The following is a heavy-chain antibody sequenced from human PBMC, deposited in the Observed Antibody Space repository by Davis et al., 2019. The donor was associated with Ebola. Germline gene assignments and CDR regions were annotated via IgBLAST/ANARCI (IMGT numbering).Heavy chain of an antibody. J-gene: IGHJ6*02. CDR2: INHSGST. CDR1: GGSLSGYY. Sequence: MPSETLSLTCAVYGGSLSGYYWSWIRQPPGKGLEWIGEINHSGSTNYNPSLKSRVTISVDTSKNQFSLKLSSVTAADTAVYYCARGHTYGSMVYGMDVWGQGTTVTVSS. V-gene: IGHV4-34*01. D-gene: IGHD5-18*01. CDR3: ARGHTYGSMVYGMDV.